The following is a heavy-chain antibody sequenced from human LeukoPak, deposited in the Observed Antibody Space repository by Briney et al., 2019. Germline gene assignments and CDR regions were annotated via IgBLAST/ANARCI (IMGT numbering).Heavy chain of an antibody. J-gene: IGHJ4*02. CDR1: GFTFDDYA. Sequence: PGRSLRLSCAASGFTFDDYAMHWVRQAPGKGLEWVSGISWNSGSIGYADSVKGRFTISRDNAKNSLYLQMNSLRAEDTAVYYCATERVSGYDYDYWGQGTLVTVSS. D-gene: IGHD5-12*01. CDR3: ATERVSGYDYDY. V-gene: IGHV3-9*01. CDR2: ISWNSGSI.